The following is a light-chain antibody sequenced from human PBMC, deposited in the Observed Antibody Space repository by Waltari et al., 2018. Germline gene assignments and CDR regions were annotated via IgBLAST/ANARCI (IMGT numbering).Light chain of an antibody. CDR3: HQYGSSPLT. CDR1: QSVSSSN. Sequence: EIVLTQSPGTLSLSPGDRATLSCRARQSVSSSNLAWYQQKPGQAPRLLIYDASSRATGIPDRFSGSGSGTEFTLTISRLEPEDFAVYYCHQYGSSPLTFGGGTKVEIK. J-gene: IGKJ4*01. CDR2: DAS. V-gene: IGKV3-20*01.